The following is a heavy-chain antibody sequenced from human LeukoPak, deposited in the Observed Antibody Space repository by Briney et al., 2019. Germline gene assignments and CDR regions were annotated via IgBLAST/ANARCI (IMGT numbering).Heavy chain of an antibody. V-gene: IGHV4-38-2*02. CDR2: IYRSGST. D-gene: IGHD6-19*01. J-gene: IGHJ4*02. CDR3: ARRHSSGWFYY. CDR1: GYSISNGYY. Sequence: KPSETLSLTCTVSGYSISNGYYWDWIRQPPGRGLEWIGNIYRSGSTSYNPSLKSRVTISVDTSKNQFSLKVNSVTAADTADYYCARRHSSGWFYYWGQGTLVTVSS.